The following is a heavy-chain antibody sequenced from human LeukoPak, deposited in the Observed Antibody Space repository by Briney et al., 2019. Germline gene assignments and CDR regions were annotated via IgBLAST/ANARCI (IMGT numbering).Heavy chain of an antibody. CDR2: ITSSSHYI. CDR1: GFTFSSYS. V-gene: IGHV3-21*01. CDR3: ARAENSGSGGLDP. D-gene: IGHD2-15*01. J-gene: IGHJ5*02. Sequence: GGSLRLSCAASGFTFSSYSMNWVRQAPGKGLEWVSRITSSSHYIYYADSVKGRFTISRDNAKNSLYLDMSSLRADDAAVYYCARAENSGSGGLDPWGQGTLVTVSS.